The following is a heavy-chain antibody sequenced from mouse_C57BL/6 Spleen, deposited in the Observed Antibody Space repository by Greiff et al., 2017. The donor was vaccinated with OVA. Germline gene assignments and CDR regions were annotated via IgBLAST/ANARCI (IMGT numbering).Heavy chain of an antibody. CDR1: GFTFSDYG. Sequence: EVHLVESGGGLVKPGGSLKLSCAASGFTFSDYGMHWVRQAPEKGLEWVAYISSGSSTIYYADTVKGRFTISRDNAKNTLFLQMTSLRSEDTAMYYCAIDYDGYSDYWGQGTTLTVSS. CDR3: AIDYDGYSDY. CDR2: ISSGSSTI. V-gene: IGHV5-17*01. D-gene: IGHD2-3*01. J-gene: IGHJ2*01.